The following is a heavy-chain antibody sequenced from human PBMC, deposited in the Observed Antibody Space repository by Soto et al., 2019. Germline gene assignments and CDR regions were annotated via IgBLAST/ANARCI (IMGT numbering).Heavy chain of an antibody. J-gene: IGHJ3*02. Sequence: SETLSLTCTVSGVSISSDYWTWIWQSPGKGLECIAYTSHTGTADYNPSLKSRVSISLDTSKNQFSLKLSSVTAADTAVYYCARGPPWMDAFDIWGQGTKVT. V-gene: IGHV4-59*01. D-gene: IGHD5-12*01. CDR2: TSHTGTA. CDR1: GVSISSDY. CDR3: ARGPPWMDAFDI.